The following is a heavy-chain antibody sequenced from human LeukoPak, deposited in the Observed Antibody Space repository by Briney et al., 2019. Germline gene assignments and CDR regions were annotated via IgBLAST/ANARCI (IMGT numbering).Heavy chain of an antibody. CDR1: GGSISSYY. J-gene: IGHJ6*02. V-gene: IGHV4-59*01. D-gene: IGHD2-15*01. CDR2: IYYSGST. Sequence: SETLSLTCTVSGGSISSYYWSWIRQPPGKGLEWIGYIYYSGSTNYNPSLKSRVTMSVDMSKNQFSLKLSSVTAADTAVYYCARDLLIPYGMDVWGQGTTVTVSS. CDR3: ARDLLIPYGMDV.